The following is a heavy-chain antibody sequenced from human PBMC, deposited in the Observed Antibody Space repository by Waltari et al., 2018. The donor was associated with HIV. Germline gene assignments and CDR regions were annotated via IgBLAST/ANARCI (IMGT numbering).Heavy chain of an antibody. J-gene: IGHJ4*02. V-gene: IGHV3-7*01. CDR3: ARGGGAAAGTVDY. CDR1: GFTFTSYW. Sequence: EVQLVESGGGLVQPGGSLRLSCAASGFTFTSYWMTWVRQAPGKGREGWAKIRPEGNDKYYVDSVKGRFTISRENVKNSLYLQMNTLRAEDTAVYYCARGGGAAAGTVDYWGQGTLVTVSS. D-gene: IGHD6-13*01. CDR2: IRPEGNDK.